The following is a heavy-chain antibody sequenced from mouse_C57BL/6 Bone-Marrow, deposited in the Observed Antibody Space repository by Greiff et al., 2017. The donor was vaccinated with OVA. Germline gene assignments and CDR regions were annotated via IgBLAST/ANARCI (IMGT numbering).Heavy chain of an antibody. J-gene: IGHJ4*01. CDR3: ARKEVYYFYAMDY. Sequence: QVQLQQSGAELARPGASVKMSCKASGYTFTSYTMHWVKQRPGQGLEWIGYINPSSGYTKYNQKFKDKATLTADKSSSTAYMQLSSLTSEDSAVYYCARKEVYYFYAMDYWGQGTSVTVSS. V-gene: IGHV1-4*01. D-gene: IGHD1-1*01. CDR2: INPSSGYT. CDR1: GYTFTSYT.